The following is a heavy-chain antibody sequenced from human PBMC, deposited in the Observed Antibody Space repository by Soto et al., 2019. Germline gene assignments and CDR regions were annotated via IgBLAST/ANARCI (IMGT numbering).Heavy chain of an antibody. Sequence: EVQLLXXXXGLVQPGGSLRLSCAASGFXXSSYAMSWVRQAPGKXXXXXXTISGSGGSTYYANSVKGRFTISRDNSKNTLYLQMNSLRAEDTAVYYCAKGYSSGWYTKGDAFDIWGQGTMVTVSS. CDR1: GFXXSSYA. V-gene: IGHV3-23*01. D-gene: IGHD6-19*01. CDR2: ISGSGGST. J-gene: IGHJ3*02. CDR3: AKGYSSGWYTKGDAFDI.